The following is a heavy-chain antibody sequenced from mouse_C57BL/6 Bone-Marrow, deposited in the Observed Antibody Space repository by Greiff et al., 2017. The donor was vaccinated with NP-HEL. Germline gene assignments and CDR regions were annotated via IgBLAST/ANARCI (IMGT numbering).Heavy chain of an antibody. Sequence: EVKLMESGGGLVKPGGSLKLSCAASGFTFSDYGMHWVRQAPEKGLEWVAYISSGSSTIYYADTVKGRFTISRDNAKNTLFLQMTSLRSEDTAMYYCARRTTVVAGGYFDVWGTGTTVTVSS. V-gene: IGHV5-17*01. J-gene: IGHJ1*03. CDR1: GFTFSDYG. CDR2: ISSGSSTI. D-gene: IGHD1-1*01. CDR3: ARRTTVVAGGYFDV.